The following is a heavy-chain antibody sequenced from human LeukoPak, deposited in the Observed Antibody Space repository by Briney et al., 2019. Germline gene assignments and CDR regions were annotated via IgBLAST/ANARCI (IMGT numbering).Heavy chain of an antibody. J-gene: IGHJ4*02. CDR1: GGSISSGDYY. CDR2: IYYSGST. CDR3: ASSIAAAGTSLDY. D-gene: IGHD6-13*01. V-gene: IGHV4-30-4*01. Sequence: SETLSLTCTVSGGSISSGDYYWSWIRQPPGKGLEWIGYIYYSGSTYYNPSLKSRVTISVDTSKNQFSLKLSSVTAADTAVYYCASSIAAAGTSLDYWGQGTLVTVSS.